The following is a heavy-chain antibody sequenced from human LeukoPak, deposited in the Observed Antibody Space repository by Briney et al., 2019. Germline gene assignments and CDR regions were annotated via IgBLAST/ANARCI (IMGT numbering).Heavy chain of an antibody. CDR3: ARGLYYYGSDYFDY. CDR2: INHSGST. J-gene: IGHJ4*02. Sequence: SETLSLTCAVYGGSFSGYYWSWIRQPPGKGLEWIGEINHSGSTNYNTSLKSRVTISVDTSKNQFSLKLSSVTAADTAVYYCARGLYYYGSDYFDYWGQGTLVTVSS. V-gene: IGHV4-34*01. CDR1: GGSFSGYY. D-gene: IGHD3-10*01.